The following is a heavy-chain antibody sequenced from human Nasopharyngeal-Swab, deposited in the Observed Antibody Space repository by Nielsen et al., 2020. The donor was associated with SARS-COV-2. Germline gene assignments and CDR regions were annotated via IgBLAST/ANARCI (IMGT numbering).Heavy chain of an antibody. Sequence: SETLSLTCSVSGSFLSRITYYWGWIRQSPETCPQVIGPVFYTGTYYNPSLQSRVTISVDTSKNQFSLKLTSVTAADTAVYYCVRDESGDYLGLPFDSWGPGTLVTVSS. D-gene: IGHD4-17*01. CDR3: VRDESGDYLGLPFDS. J-gene: IGHJ4*02. CDR2: VFYTGT. V-gene: IGHV4-39*07. CDR1: GSFLSRITYY.